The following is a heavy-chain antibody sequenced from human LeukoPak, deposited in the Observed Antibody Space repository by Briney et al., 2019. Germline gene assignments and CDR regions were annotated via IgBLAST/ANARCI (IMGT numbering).Heavy chain of an antibody. J-gene: IGHJ4*02. CDR2: IFHSGST. CDR1: GDSLNTNTW. Sequence: SETLSLTCAVSGDSLNTNTWWSWVRQPPGKGLEWTGEIFHSGSTNYHPSLESRLTISMDKSKNSFSLRLTSVTAADTAVYYCARTGPRQLIDYWGQGTLVTVSS. CDR3: ARTGPRQLIDY. D-gene: IGHD6-19*01. V-gene: IGHV4-4*02.